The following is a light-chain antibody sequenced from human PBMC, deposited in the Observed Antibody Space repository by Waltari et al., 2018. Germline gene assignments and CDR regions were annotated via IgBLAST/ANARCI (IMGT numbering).Light chain of an antibody. Sequence: QSALTQPAAVSGSPGQSIPISCTGTSSDVGTYTLVSWYQQHPGKAPKPMIYEASKRPSGVSNRFSGSKSGNTASLTISGLQAEDEADYYCCSYAGGSTFYVFGTETKVTVL. CDR2: EAS. CDR3: CSYAGGSTFYV. J-gene: IGLJ1*01. V-gene: IGLV2-23*01. CDR1: SSDVGTYTL.